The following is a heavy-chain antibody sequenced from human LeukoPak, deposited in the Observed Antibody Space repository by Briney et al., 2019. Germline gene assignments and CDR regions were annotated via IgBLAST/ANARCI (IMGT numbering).Heavy chain of an antibody. V-gene: IGHV4-34*01. Sequence: SGTLSLTCAVYGGSFSGYYWSWIRQPPGKGLEWIGEINHSRSTNYNPSLKSRVTISVDTSKNQFSLKLSSVTAADTAVYYCARVSPPLSGSYADYWGQGTLVTVSS. D-gene: IGHD1-26*01. J-gene: IGHJ4*02. CDR3: ARVSPPLSGSYADY. CDR1: GGSFSGYY. CDR2: INHSRST.